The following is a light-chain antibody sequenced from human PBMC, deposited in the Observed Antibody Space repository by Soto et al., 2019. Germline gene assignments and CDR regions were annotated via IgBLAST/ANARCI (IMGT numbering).Light chain of an antibody. Sequence: DIHMTQSPSTLPASVGDRVTITCRSSQTISSWLAWYQHKPXKAPKVLXYGASNLQSGVPPRFSGSGSGKDFTLAISSLKPEDSATYYCLQDINYPWTFGKGTKVDIK. J-gene: IGKJ1*01. V-gene: IGKV1-5*01. CDR2: GAS. CDR1: QTISSW. CDR3: LQDINYPWT.